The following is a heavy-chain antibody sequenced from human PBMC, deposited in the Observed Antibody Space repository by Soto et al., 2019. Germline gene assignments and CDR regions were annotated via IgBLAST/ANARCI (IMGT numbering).Heavy chain of an antibody. J-gene: IGHJ5*02. CDR3: VGDGTKNLRDRFEP. CDR2: IYATGDT. D-gene: IGHD3-10*01. V-gene: IGHV4-4*07. Sequence: EILSLSCNVSGASLSRYYWSWIRQPPGKGLEWIGRIYATGDTDYNPSLKSRISMSVDMSKKQFSLTLRSVTAADTAIYYCVGDGTKNLRDRFEPWGRGILVTVSS. CDR1: GASLSRYY.